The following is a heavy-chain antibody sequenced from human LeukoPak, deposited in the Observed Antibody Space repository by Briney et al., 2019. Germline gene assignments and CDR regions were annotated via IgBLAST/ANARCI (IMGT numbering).Heavy chain of an antibody. Sequence: SETLSLTCAVSGGSISSGGYSWSWIRQPPGKGLEWIGYIYYSGSTYYNPSLKSRVTISVDTSKNQFSLKLSSVTAADTAVYYCARWPETYYYDSSGYFDYWGQGTLVTVSS. CDR3: ARWPETYYYDSSGYFDY. CDR2: IYYSGST. J-gene: IGHJ4*02. CDR1: GGSISSGGYS. D-gene: IGHD3-22*01. V-gene: IGHV4-31*11.